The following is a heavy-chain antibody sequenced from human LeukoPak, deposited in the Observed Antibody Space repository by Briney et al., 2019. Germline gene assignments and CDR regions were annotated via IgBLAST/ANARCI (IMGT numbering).Heavy chain of an antibody. V-gene: IGHV1-8*01. CDR3: ARGLATISRGYYYYMDV. CDR1: GYTFTSYD. J-gene: IGHJ6*03. D-gene: IGHD3-9*01. CDR2: MNPNSGNT. Sequence: PVASVKVSCKASGYTFTSYDINWVRQATGQGLEWMGWMNPNSGNTGYAQKFQGRVTMTRNTSISTAYMELSSLRSEDTAVYYCARGLATISRGYYYYMDVWGKGTTVTVSS.